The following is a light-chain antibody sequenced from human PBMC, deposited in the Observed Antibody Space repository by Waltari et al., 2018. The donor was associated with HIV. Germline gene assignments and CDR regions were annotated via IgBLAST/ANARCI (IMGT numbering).Light chain of an antibody. V-gene: IGLV2-11*01. CDR1: SSDVGGYNY. J-gene: IGLJ2*01. CDR3: CSYADTYFVL. Sequence: QSALTQPRSVSGSPGQSVTISCTGTSSDVGGYNYVSWYQHHPNKGPKLLIYDVNKRPSGVPDRSPGSKSGNTASLTISGLQAEDEADYYCCSYADTYFVLFGGRTKLTVL. CDR2: DVN.